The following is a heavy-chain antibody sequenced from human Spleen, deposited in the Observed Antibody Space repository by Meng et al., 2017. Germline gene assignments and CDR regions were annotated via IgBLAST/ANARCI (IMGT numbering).Heavy chain of an antibody. CDR1: GFTFSNAW. Sequence: GESLKISCAASGFTFSNAWMSWVRQAPGKGLEWVGRIKSKTDGGTTDYAAPVKGRFTISRDDSKNTLYLQMNSLKTEDTAVYYCNTDGLLWFGELQNWGQGTLVTVSS. V-gene: IGHV3-15*01. D-gene: IGHD3-10*01. J-gene: IGHJ4*02. CDR2: IKSKTDGGTT. CDR3: NTDGLLWFGELQN.